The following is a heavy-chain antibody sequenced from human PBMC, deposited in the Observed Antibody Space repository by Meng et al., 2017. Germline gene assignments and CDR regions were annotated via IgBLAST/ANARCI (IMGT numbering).Heavy chain of an antibody. CDR2: IIPIFGTA. Sequence: VQQFQSGADGKKPGSSVKASCKASGGTFSSYAISWVRQAPGQGLEWMGGIIPIFGTANYAQKFQGRVTITADKSTSTAYMELSSLRSEDTAVYYCARGYYGSGLFDPWGQGTLVTVSS. D-gene: IGHD3-10*01. CDR3: ARGYYGSGLFDP. V-gene: IGHV1-69*06. J-gene: IGHJ5*02. CDR1: GGTFSSYA.